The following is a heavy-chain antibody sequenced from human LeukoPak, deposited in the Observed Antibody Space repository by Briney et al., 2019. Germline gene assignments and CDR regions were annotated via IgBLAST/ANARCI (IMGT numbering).Heavy chain of an antibody. D-gene: IGHD3-3*01. CDR3: ARGLFGVINPTDY. CDR1: GFTFSNYA. Sequence: GGSLRLSCAASGFTFSNYAMHWVPQAPGKGLEWVSSISSSGTYLYYADSVKGRFTISRDNAKDSLYLQMNSLRVEDTAVYFCARGLFGVINPTDYWGQGTLVTVSS. CDR2: ISSSGTYL. V-gene: IGHV3-21*01. J-gene: IGHJ4*02.